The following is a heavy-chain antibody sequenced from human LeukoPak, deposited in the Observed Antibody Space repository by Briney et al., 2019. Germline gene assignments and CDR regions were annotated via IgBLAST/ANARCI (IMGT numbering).Heavy chain of an antibody. CDR1: GFTFSSYG. J-gene: IGHJ4*02. D-gene: IGHD3-9*01. CDR2: ISYDGSNK. V-gene: IGHV3-30*18. Sequence: GRSLRLSCAASGFTFSSYGMHWVRQAPGKGLEWVAVISYDGSNKYFVDSVKGRFTISRDNSKNTLYLQMNSLRPEDTAVYYCAKDPAWRLRYFDLPGTIDYWGQGTLVTVSS. CDR3: AKDPAWRLRYFDLPGTIDY.